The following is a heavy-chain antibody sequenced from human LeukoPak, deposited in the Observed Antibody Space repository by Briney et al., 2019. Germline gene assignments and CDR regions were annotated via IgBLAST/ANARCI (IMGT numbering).Heavy chain of an antibody. Sequence: GGSLRLSCAASGFTFSNYAMSWVRQAPGKGLEWVSLIGGSGNNIYYADSVKGRFTISRDNSKNTLYLQMNSLRAEDTAVYYCARASTSTWYDYWGQGILVTVSS. J-gene: IGHJ4*02. V-gene: IGHV3-23*01. CDR3: ARASTSTWYDY. CDR1: GFTFSNYA. CDR2: IGGSGNNI. D-gene: IGHD6-13*01.